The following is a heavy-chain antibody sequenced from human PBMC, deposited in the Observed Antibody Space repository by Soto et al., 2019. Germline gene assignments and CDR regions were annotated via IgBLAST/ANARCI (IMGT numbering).Heavy chain of an antibody. CDR1: GFTFSSYA. CDR3: ANEVGVFLWFGDSYTSGGMDV. Sequence: EVQLLESGGGVVQPGGSLRLSCAASGFTFSSYAMRWVRQAPGKGLEWVAAISGSGGSTYYADSVKGRFTISRDNSKNTLYQQMNSMRDEETAGFYCANEVGVFLWFGDSYTSGGMDVWGQGTTVTVSS. CDR2: ISGSGGST. V-gene: IGHV3-23*01. J-gene: IGHJ6*02. D-gene: IGHD3-10*01.